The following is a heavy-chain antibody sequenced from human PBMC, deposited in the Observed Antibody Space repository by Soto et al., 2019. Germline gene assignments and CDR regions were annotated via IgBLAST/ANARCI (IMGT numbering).Heavy chain of an antibody. CDR1: GFNVMSYW. J-gene: IGHJ4*02. D-gene: IGHD3-16*01. V-gene: IGHV3-7*01. CDR2: IKEDGSEI. CDR3: ARDIGFDYVN. Sequence: PGGPLRLSCAVSGFNVMSYWMSWVRQAPGKGLEWLASIKEDGSEIYYLHSVRGRFSISRDSAGNALHLTMNYLSAEDTGVYFCARDIGFDYVNWGQGTLVTVSS.